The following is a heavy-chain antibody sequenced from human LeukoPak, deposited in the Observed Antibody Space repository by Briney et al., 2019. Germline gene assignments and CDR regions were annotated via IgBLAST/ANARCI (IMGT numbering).Heavy chain of an antibody. CDR2: INHSGST. J-gene: IGHJ4*02. CDR3: ARIAGDSSSWYRAYYFDY. D-gene: IGHD6-13*01. V-gene: IGHV4-34*01. Sequence: SETLSLTCVVYGGSFSGYYWSWIRQPPGKGLEWIGEINHSGSTNYNPSLKSRVTISVDTSKNQFSLKLSSVTAADTAVYYCARIAGDSSSWYRAYYFDYWGQGTLVTVSS. CDR1: GGSFSGYY.